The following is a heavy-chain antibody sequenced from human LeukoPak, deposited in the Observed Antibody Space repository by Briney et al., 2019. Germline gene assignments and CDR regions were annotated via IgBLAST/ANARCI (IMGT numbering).Heavy chain of an antibody. CDR1: GHTFSSYY. J-gene: IGHJ4*02. Sequence: ASVKVSCKASGHTFSSYYMHWVRQAPGQGLEWMGTINPSGGSTTYAQKFQGRVTMTRDTSTSTVYMELSSLRSEDTAVYYCARGGWELPGFEWGQGTLVTVSS. V-gene: IGHV1-46*01. CDR3: ARGGWELPGFE. D-gene: IGHD1-26*01. CDR2: INPSGGST.